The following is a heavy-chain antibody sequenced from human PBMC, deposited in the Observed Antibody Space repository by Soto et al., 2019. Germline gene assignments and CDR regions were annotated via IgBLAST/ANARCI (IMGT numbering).Heavy chain of an antibody. CDR1: GGSISSGGYY. J-gene: IGHJ6*02. V-gene: IGHV4-31*03. CDR3: ATVRSDILTGYHYHYYYGMDV. CDR2: IYYSGGT. Sequence: PSETLSLTCTVSGGSISSGGYYWSWIRQHPGKGLEWIGYIYYSGGTCYNPSLKSRVTISVDTSKNQFSLKMRSVPAADTAVYYSATVRSDILTGYHYHYYYGMDVWGQGTTVTVSS. D-gene: IGHD3-9*01.